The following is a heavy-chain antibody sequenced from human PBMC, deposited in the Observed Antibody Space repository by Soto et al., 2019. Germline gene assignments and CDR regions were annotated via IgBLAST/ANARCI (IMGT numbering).Heavy chain of an antibody. V-gene: IGHV4-59*03. CDR1: GDSISTDY. CDR3: NKNCNWGALVH. D-gene: IGHD7-27*01. CDR2: IYYGGST. Sequence: PSETLSLTCTVSGDSISTDYWSWIRQSPGKGLERIGFIYYGGSTNYNPPLKNQVTISVDTPHKQLSLQLSSVTAADTAVYYCNKNCNWGALVHWGQGTLVTVSS. J-gene: IGHJ4*02.